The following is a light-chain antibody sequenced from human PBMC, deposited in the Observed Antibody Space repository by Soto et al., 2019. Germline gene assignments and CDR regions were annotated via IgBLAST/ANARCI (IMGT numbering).Light chain of an antibody. CDR3: AAWDDSLSGWV. J-gene: IGLJ3*02. CDR2: RNN. V-gene: IGLV1-47*01. Sequence: QSVLTQPPSASGTPGQRVTISCSGSSSNIGRDYVNWYHQFPGTAPKLLIQRNNQRPSGVPDRFSGSKSGTSASLAISGLRSEDEADYYCAAWDDSLSGWVFGGGTKLTVL. CDR1: SSNIGRDY.